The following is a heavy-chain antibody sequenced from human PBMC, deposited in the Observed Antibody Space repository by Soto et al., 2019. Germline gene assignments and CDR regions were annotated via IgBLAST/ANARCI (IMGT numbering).Heavy chain of an antibody. Sequence: SVKVSCKASGYTFTGYYMHWVRQAPGQGLEWMGGIIPIFGTANYAQKFQGRVTITADESTSTAYMELSSLRSEDTAVYYCASYDNGGGYYYYGMDVWGQGTTVTVSS. V-gene: IGHV1-69*13. CDR2: IIPIFGTA. D-gene: IGHD3-16*01. CDR1: GYTFTGYY. CDR3: ASYDNGGGYYYYGMDV. J-gene: IGHJ6*02.